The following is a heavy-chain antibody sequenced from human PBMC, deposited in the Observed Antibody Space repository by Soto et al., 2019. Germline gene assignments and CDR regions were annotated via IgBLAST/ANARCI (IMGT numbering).Heavy chain of an antibody. D-gene: IGHD6-19*01. CDR3: ARSQWLETNDY. CDR1: GFTFSSYA. V-gene: IGHV3-30-3*01. CDR2: ISYDGSNK. J-gene: IGHJ4*02. Sequence: QVQLVESGGGVVQPGRSLRLSCAASGFTFSSYAMHWVRQAPGKGLEWVAVISYDGSNKYYADSVKGRFTISRDNSKNTLYLQMNSQRAEDTAMYYCARSQWLETNDYWGQGALVTVSS.